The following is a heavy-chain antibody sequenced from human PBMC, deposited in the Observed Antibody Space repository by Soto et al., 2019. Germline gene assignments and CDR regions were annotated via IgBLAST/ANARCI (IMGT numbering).Heavy chain of an antibody. Sequence: SGGSVGVSCSASEFTFNTYARSCISQPPLKGLEWVSSISGSGGSTYYADSVKGHFTISRDNSKSTLFLQLNSLRAEDTAVVYFAKDLWPGTTPLKFENWGPGTEVTVSA. CDR3: AKDLWPGTTPLKFEN. D-gene: IGHD1-1*01. J-gene: IGHJ4*01. V-gene: IGHV3-23*01. CDR2: ISGSGGST. CDR1: EFTFNTYA.